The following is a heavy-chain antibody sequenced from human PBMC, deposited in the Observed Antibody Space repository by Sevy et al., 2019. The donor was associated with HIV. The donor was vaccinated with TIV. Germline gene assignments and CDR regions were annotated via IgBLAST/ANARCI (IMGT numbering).Heavy chain of an antibody. CDR1: GFNFNIYW. CDR3: ANFDCGGDCNG. Sequence: SLRLSCAASGFNFNIYWMHWVRQAPGKGLVWVSLINMDGTSTSYADSVKGRFTISRDNAQNTLFLQMNSLSAEDTAVYYCANFDCGGDCNGWGQGTLVTVSS. V-gene: IGHV3-74*01. CDR2: INMDGTST. D-gene: IGHD2-21*02. J-gene: IGHJ4*02.